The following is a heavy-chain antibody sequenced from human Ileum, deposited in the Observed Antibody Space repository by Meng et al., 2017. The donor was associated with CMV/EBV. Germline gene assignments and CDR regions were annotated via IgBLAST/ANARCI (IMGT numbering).Heavy chain of an antibody. CDR2: ITSKRYGGTT. V-gene: IGHV3-49*04. Sequence: GGSLRLSCTASGFTFGDYAVIWVRQAPGKGLEWGGFITSKRYGGTTEYAASVKGRFTISRDDSKSIAYLQMNSLRTEDTAVYYCTRVGTLRQHHFDYWGQGTLVTVSS. CDR1: GFTFGDYA. J-gene: IGHJ4*02. D-gene: IGHD1-14*01. CDR3: TRVGTLRQHHFDY.